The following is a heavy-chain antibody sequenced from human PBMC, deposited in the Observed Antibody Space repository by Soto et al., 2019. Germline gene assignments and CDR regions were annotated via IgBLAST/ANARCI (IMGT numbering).Heavy chain of an antibody. CDR2: SSSSGSYT. CDR3: ARSSGRRQVVGYDYGLDV. J-gene: IGHJ6*02. Sequence: QVQLVESGGGLVEPGGSLRLSCVASGFSLGANYMTWIRQAPGKGLEWVSYSSSSGSYTNYADSVKGRFTISRDNAKNSLYLQMDSLRAEDTAVYFCARSSGRRQVVGYDYGLDVWGQGTTVTVSS. CDR1: GFSLGANY. D-gene: IGHD3-10*01. V-gene: IGHV3-11*06.